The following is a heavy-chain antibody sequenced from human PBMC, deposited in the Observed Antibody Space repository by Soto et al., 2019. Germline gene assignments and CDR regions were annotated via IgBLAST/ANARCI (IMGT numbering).Heavy chain of an antibody. Sequence: QVRLQESGPGLVRPSETLSLTCTVSGGSISNFYWSWIRQPPGKGLEWIGYVYYTGSTSYNPSLKRRVTFSADSSRGQFSLRLNSVTAADTAVYYCARTVLGPDLLADSFVDYYYYMDVWGQGTTVTVSS. D-gene: IGHD3-9*01. CDR3: ARTVLGPDLLADSFVDYYYYMDV. J-gene: IGHJ6*03. V-gene: IGHV4-59*08. CDR1: GGSISNFY. CDR2: VYYTGST.